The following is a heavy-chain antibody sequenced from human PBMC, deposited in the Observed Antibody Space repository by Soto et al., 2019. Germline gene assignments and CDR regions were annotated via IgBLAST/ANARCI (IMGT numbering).Heavy chain of an antibody. Sequence: EVQLVESGGGLVKPGGSLRLSCAASGFTFRTYGMNWVRRAPGWGLEWVASISSSGSFIYYADSVKGRFTISRDDAEKSLYLQMNSLRAEDTALYYCAREPEGIAAALDYWGRGTLVTVSS. CDR1: GFTFRTYG. V-gene: IGHV3-21*01. D-gene: IGHD6-13*01. CDR3: AREPEGIAAALDY. J-gene: IGHJ4*02. CDR2: ISSSGSFI.